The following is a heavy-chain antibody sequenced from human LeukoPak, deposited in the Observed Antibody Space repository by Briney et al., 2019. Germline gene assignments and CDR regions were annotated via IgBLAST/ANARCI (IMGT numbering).Heavy chain of an antibody. V-gene: IGHV3-53*01. CDR3: ARDAVAGTLY. D-gene: IGHD6-19*01. CDR1: GFTFSSYS. J-gene: IGHJ4*02. Sequence: GGSLRLSCAASGFTFSSYSMNWVRQAPGKGLEWVSVIYSGGSTYYADSVKGRFTISRGNSKNTLYLQMNSLRAEDTAVYYCARDAVAGTLYWGQGTLVTVSS. CDR2: IYSGGST.